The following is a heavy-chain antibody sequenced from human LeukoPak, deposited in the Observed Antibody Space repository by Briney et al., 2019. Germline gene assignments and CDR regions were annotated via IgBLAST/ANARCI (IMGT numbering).Heavy chain of an antibody. CDR1: GYTFTDYY. J-gene: IGHJ4*02. CDR3: ARDLRWLVLGGLIDY. V-gene: IGHV1-2*02. CDR2: INPNSGGT. D-gene: IGHD6-19*01. Sequence: GASVKVSYKASGYTFTDYYMHWVRQAPGQGLEWMGWINPNSGGTNYAQKFQGRVTMTRDTSISTAYMELSRLRSDDTAVYYCARDLRWLVLGGLIDYWGQGTLVTVSS.